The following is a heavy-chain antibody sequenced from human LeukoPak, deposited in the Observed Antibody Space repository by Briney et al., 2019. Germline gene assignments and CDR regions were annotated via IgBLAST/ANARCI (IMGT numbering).Heavy chain of an antibody. CDR2: ISSSSGYI. V-gene: IGHV3-21*01. J-gene: IGHJ4*02. Sequence: GGSLRLSCAASGFTFSSYSMNWVRQAPGKGLEWVSSISSSSGYIYYADSVKGRFTISRDNAKNSLYLQMNSLRAEDTAVYYCARESIAAAGTFDYWGQGTLVTVSS. CDR3: ARESIAAAGTFDY. CDR1: GFTFSSYS. D-gene: IGHD6-13*01.